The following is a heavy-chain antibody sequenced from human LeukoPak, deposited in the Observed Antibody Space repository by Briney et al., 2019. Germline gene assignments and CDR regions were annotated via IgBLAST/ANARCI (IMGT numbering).Heavy chain of an antibody. Sequence: GGSLRLSCAASGFTLSSYDMHWVRQATGKGVEWVSAIGTTGDTYYSQSVRGRFTISRENAKNSLFLQMNSLRAGDAAVYFCASSPSYSSSWYALDSWGQGTLVTVSS. J-gene: IGHJ4*02. V-gene: IGHV3-13*01. CDR2: IGTTGDT. D-gene: IGHD6-13*01. CDR3: ASSPSYSSSWYALDS. CDR1: GFTLSSYD.